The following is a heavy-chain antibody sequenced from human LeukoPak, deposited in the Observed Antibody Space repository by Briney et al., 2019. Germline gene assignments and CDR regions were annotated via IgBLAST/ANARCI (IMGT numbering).Heavy chain of an antibody. V-gene: IGHV4-39*01. CDR3: ARQHRHYWFDP. J-gene: IGHJ5*02. Sequence: SETLSLTCTVSGGSISSSSFYWGWIRQPPEEGREWIGTTYYSGSAYYNRSLKSRVTISVDTSKNQFSLKLNSVTAADTAVYYCARQHRHYWFDPWGQGTRVIVSS. D-gene: IGHD3-16*02. CDR1: GGSISSSSFY. CDR2: TYYSGSA.